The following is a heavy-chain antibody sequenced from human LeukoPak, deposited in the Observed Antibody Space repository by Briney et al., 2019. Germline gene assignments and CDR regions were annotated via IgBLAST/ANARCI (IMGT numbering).Heavy chain of an antibody. CDR3: ARVVVVPAANWFDP. V-gene: IGHV1-2*02. Sequence: ASVKVSCKASGYTFTGYYMHWVRQAPGQGLEWMGWINPNSGGTNYAQKFQGRVTMTRDTSISTAYMELSRLRSDDTAVYFCARVVVVPAANWFDPWGQGTLVTVSS. CDR2: INPNSGGT. J-gene: IGHJ5*02. CDR1: GYTFTGYY. D-gene: IGHD2-2*01.